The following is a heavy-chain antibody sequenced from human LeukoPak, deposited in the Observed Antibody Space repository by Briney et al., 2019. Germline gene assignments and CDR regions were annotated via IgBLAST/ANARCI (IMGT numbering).Heavy chain of an antibody. V-gene: IGHV4-59*01. Sequence: SETLSLTCTVSGASISSYYWSWIRQPPGKGLECIGYVYYSGSTNYNPSLKSRVTISVDTSKNQFSLKLSSVTAADTALYYCASGPGYCSGTTCHNYYYMDVWGKGTTVTVSS. CDR1: GASISSYY. CDR2: VYYSGST. CDR3: ASGPGYCSGTTCHNYYYMDV. D-gene: IGHD2-2*02. J-gene: IGHJ6*03.